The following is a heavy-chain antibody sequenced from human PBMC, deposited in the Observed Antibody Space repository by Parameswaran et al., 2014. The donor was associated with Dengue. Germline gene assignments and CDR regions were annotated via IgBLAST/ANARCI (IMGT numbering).Heavy chain of an antibody. V-gene: IGHV3-7*01. D-gene: IGHD3-3*01. CDR2: IKQDGSEK. J-gene: IGHJ6*02. Sequence: VRQAPGKGLEWVANIKQDGSEKYYVDSVKGRFTISRDNAKNSLYLQMNSLRAEDTAVYYCARVGPDFWSGYPVSYYYYGMDVWGQGTTVTVSS. CDR3: ARVGPDFWSGYPVSYYYYGMDV.